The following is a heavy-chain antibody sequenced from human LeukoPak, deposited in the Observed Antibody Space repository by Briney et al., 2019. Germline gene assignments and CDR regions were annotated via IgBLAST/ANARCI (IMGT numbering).Heavy chain of an antibody. CDR3: ATRPRDSSGYYLGAFDG. CDR2: IGASGADT. Sequence: GGSLGLSCEASGFTFSNYAMAWVRQAPGKGLDWVSVIGASGADTYYSDSVKGRFTVSRDNSKDTLFLHMSSLRAEDTAVYFCATRPRDSSGYYLGAFDGWGQGTTVTVSS. J-gene: IGHJ3*01. D-gene: IGHD3-22*01. CDR1: GFTFSNYA. V-gene: IGHV3-23*01.